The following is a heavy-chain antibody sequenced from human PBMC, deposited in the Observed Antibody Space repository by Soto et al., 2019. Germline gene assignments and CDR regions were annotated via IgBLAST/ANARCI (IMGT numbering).Heavy chain of an antibody. CDR2: IYPGDSDT. J-gene: IGHJ6*02. Sequence: GESLKISCKGSGYSFTSYWIGWVRQMPGKGLEWMGIIYPGDSDTRYSPSFQGQVTISADKSISTAYLQWSSLKASDTAMYYCASRSGTIGDYYYGMDVWGQGTTVTVSS. D-gene: IGHD6-19*01. CDR1: GYSFTSYW. CDR3: ASRSGTIGDYYYGMDV. V-gene: IGHV5-51*01.